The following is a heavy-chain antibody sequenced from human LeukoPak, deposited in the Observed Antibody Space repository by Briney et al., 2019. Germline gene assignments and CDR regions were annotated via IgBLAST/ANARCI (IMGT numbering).Heavy chain of an antibody. CDR3: ARDFYPNDY. CDR1: GFTFSKAW. Sequence: GGSLRLSCAVSGFTFSKAWMGWVRQAPGKGLEWVANIKQDGSEKYYVDSVKGRFTISRDNAKNSLYLQMNSLRAEDTAVCYCARDFYPNDYWGQGTLVTVSP. V-gene: IGHV3-7*01. D-gene: IGHD3-16*02. CDR2: IKQDGSEK. J-gene: IGHJ4*02.